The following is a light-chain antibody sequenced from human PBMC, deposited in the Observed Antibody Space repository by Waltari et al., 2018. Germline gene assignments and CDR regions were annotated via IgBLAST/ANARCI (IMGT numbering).Light chain of an antibody. CDR1: QSISSW. Sequence: DIQITQSPSTLSASVGDRATITRRPSQSISSWLAWYQQKPGKAPKLLIYKASSLESGVPSRFSGSGSGTEFTLTISSLQPDDFATYYCQQYNSYSRTFGQGTKVEIK. CDR3: QQYNSYSRT. J-gene: IGKJ1*01. V-gene: IGKV1-5*03. CDR2: KAS.